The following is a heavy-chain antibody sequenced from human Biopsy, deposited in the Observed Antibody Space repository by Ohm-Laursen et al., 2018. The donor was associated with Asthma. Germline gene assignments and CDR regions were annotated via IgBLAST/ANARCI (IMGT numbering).Heavy chain of an antibody. J-gene: IGHJ3*02. CDR3: AKGMDTFDI. D-gene: IGHD5-18*01. CDR2: ISASGNST. Sequence: GSLRLSCAASGFRFNSYAVSRVRQAPGKGPERVSTISASGNSTYYGDSVKGRFTISRDNSKNTLFLHMNSLRADDTAVYYCAKGMDTFDIWGQGTTVTVSS. V-gene: IGHV3-23*01. CDR1: GFRFNSYA.